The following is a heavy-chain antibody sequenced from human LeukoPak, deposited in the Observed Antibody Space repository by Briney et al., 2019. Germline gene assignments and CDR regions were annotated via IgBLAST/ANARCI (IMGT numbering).Heavy chain of an antibody. V-gene: IGHV1-18*01. CDR2: MNPNSGNT. Sequence: ASVKVSCKASGYTFTSYGISWVRQAPGQGLEWMGWMNPNSGNTGYAQKLQGRVTMTTDTSTSTAYMELRSLRSDDTAVYYCARDVGWVATILQPFDYWGQGTLVTVSS. CDR1: GYTFTSYG. CDR3: ARDVGWVATILQPFDY. J-gene: IGHJ4*02. D-gene: IGHD5-12*01.